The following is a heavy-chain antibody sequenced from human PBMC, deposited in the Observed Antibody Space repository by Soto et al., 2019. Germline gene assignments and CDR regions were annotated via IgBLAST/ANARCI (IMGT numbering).Heavy chain of an antibody. Sequence: GAPVKVSCKASGCAFTNYGISGVRQAPGQGLEWMGWISAYNGNTNYAQKLQGRVTMTTDTSTSTAYMELRSLRSDDTAVYYCARDEFGDPGVYWGQGTLVTVSS. D-gene: IGHD4-17*01. J-gene: IGHJ4*02. CDR3: ARDEFGDPGVY. V-gene: IGHV1-18*01. CDR2: ISAYNGNT. CDR1: GCAFTNYG.